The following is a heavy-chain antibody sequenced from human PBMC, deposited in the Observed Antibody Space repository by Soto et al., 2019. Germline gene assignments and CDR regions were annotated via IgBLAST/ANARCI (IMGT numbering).Heavy chain of an antibody. V-gene: IGHV4-59*01. CDR1: GGSISSYY. J-gene: IGHJ4*02. Sequence: PSETLSLTCTVSGGSISSYYWSWIRQPPGKGLEWIGYIYYSGSTNYNPSLKSRVTISVDTSKNQFSLKLSSVTAADTAVYYCARSGLRFLFDYWGQGTLVTVSS. CDR2: IYYSGST. D-gene: IGHD1-26*01. CDR3: ARSGLRFLFDY.